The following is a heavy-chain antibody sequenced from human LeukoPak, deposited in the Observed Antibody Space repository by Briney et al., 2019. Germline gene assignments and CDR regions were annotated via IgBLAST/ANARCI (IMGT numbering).Heavy chain of an antibody. CDR1: GGSISSGGYS. D-gene: IGHD3-16*01. V-gene: IGHV4-30-2*01. CDR3: AKVIGGVLAFDI. CDR2: IYHSGST. J-gene: IGHJ3*02. Sequence: SQTLSLTCAVSGGSISSGGYSWSWIRQPPGKGLEWIGYIYHSGSTYYNPSLKSQVTISVDRSKNQFSLKLSSVTAADTAVYYCAKVIGGVLAFDIWGQGTMVTVSS.